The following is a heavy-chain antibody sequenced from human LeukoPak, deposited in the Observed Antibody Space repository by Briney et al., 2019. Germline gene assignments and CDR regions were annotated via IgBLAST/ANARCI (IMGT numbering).Heavy chain of an antibody. D-gene: IGHD6-13*01. CDR2: VDPEDGKT. V-gene: IGHV1-24*01. CDR1: GYTLTGLS. CDR3: ARGLMQQLVQGTSWFDP. Sequence: ASVKVSCKVSGYTLTGLSMHWVRQAPGKGLEWMGGVDPEDGKTIYAQKFQGRVTVTEDTPTDTAYMELTSLRAEDTAVYYCARGLMQQLVQGTSWFDPWGQGTLVTVSS. J-gene: IGHJ5*02.